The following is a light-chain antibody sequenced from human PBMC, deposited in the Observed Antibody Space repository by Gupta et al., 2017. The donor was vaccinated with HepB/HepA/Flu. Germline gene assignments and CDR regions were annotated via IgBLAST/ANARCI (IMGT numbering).Light chain of an antibody. CDR3: ASWDDSLNVVA. Sequence: QSVLTQPPSASGTPGQRVTISCSGSNSNIGSNTVYWYQQLPGTAPKLLIYSNYRRPSGVPDRVSGSKSGTSASLAISGLQSEDEADYYCASWDDSLNVVAFGGGTNLTVL. J-gene: IGLJ2*01. V-gene: IGLV1-44*01. CDR2: SNY. CDR1: NSNIGSNT.